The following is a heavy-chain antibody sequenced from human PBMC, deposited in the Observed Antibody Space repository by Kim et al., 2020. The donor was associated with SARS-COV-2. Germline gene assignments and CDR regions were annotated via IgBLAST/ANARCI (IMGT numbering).Heavy chain of an antibody. CDR1: GFTFSSYE. D-gene: IGHD3-3*01. CDR2: ISSSGSTI. Sequence: GGSLRLSCAASGFTFSSYEMNWVRQAPGKGLEWVSYISSSGSTIYYADSVKGRFTISRDNAKNSLYLQMNSLRAEDTAVYYCASYPITIFGLTYGMDVWGQGTTVTVSS. V-gene: IGHV3-48*03. J-gene: IGHJ6*02. CDR3: ASYPITIFGLTYGMDV.